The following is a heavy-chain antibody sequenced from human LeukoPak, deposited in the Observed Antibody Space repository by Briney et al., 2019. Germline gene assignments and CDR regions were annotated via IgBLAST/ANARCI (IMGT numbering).Heavy chain of an antibody. V-gene: IGHV4-34*01. CDR2: INHSGST. D-gene: IGHD1-26*01. CDR3: ARDRVGATKYFDY. CDR1: GGSFTAYY. J-gene: IGHJ4*02. Sequence: SETLSLTCAVHGGSFTAYYWIWIRQPPGKGLEWIGEINHSGSTNYNPTLKSRVIISVDTSKDQFSLKLSSVTAADTAVYYCARDRVGATKYFDYWGQGTLVTVSS.